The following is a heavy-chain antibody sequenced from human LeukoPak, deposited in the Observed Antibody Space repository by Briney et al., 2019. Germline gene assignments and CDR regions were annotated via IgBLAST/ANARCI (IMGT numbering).Heavy chain of an antibody. CDR2: IRYDGSNK. J-gene: IGHJ1*01. D-gene: IGHD4-17*01. Sequence: GGSLRLSCAASGFSFSDYGMHWVRQAPGKGLEWVAFIRYDGSNKYYADSVKDRFTISRDNSKNTVYLQMNSLRAEDTAVYYCAKDRGDYDPEYFQNWGQGTLVTVSS. CDR3: AKDRGDYDPEYFQN. V-gene: IGHV3-30*02. CDR1: GFSFSDYG.